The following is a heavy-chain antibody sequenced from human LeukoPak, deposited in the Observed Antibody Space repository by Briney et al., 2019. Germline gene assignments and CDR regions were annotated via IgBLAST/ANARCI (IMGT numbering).Heavy chain of an antibody. CDR3: ARVEAGKGWFDP. V-gene: IGHV4-59*12. D-gene: IGHD6-19*01. CDR2: ISSRGST. J-gene: IGHJ5*02. CDR1: GDSFSSYH. Sequence: SETLSLTCTVSGDSFSSYHWSWLRQPPGKGLEWIGYISSRGSTSYNPSLKSRVSISVDTSKNQFSLHLNSVTPEDTAVYHCARVEAGKGWFDPWGQGTQVTVSS.